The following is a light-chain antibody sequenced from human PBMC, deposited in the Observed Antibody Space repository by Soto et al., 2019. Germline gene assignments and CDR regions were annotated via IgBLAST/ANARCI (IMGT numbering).Light chain of an antibody. V-gene: IGKV3D-15*01. Sequence: EIVMTQSPATLSVSPGERATLSCRASQSVSGNLAWYQQKPGQAPRLLIYGASTRATGIPARFSGSGSGTEFTLTISRLQSEGFAVYYCQQYNNWPPTFGQGTKVEIK. CDR2: GAS. J-gene: IGKJ1*01. CDR1: QSVSGN. CDR3: QQYNNWPPT.